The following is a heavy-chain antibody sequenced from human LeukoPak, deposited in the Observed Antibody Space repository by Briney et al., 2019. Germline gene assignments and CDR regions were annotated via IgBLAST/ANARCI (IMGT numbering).Heavy chain of an antibody. V-gene: IGHV4-31*03. CDR2: IYHSGST. J-gene: IGHJ5*02. CDR1: GGSISSGGYY. CDR3: ARGRGYNWFDP. D-gene: IGHD3-10*01. Sequence: PSETLSLTCTVSGGSISSGGYYWSWIRQHPGKGLEWIGYIYHSGSTYYNPSLKSRLTMSVDTSKNQFSLKLSSVTAADTAVYYCARGRGYNWFDPWGQGTLVTVSS.